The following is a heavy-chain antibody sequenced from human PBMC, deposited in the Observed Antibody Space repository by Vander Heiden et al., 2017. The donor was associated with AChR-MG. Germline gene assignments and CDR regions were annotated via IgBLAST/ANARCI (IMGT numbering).Heavy chain of an antibody. D-gene: IGHD6-13*01. CDR3: ARGGQQLGSFDY. J-gene: IGHJ4*02. CDR1: GFTFSSYA. V-gene: IGHV3-30-3*01. CDR2: ISYDGSNK. Sequence: VVQPGRPLSLSCAAPGFTFSSYAMHWVRQAPGKGLEWVAVISYDGSNKYYADCVKGRFTISRDNSKNTLYLQMNSLRAEDTAVYYCARGGQQLGSFDYWGQGTLGTVSS.